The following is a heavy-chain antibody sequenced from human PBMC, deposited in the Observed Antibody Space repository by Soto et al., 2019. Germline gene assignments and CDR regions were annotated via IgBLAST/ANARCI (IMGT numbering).Heavy chain of an antibody. V-gene: IGHV4-30-4*01. CDR2: IYYSGST. Sequence: SETLSLTCTVSGGSISSGDYYWSWIRQPPGKGLEWIGYIYYSGSTYYNPSLKSRVTISVDTSKNQFSLKLSSVTAADTAVYYCARSLWFGESEPYYFDYWGQGTLITVSS. CDR3: ARSLWFGESEPYYFDY. CDR1: GGSISSGDYY. J-gene: IGHJ4*02. D-gene: IGHD3-10*01.